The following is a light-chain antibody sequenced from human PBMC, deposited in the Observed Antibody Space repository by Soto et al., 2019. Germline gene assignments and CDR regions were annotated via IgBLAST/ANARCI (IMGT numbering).Light chain of an antibody. V-gene: IGLV1-40*01. CDR1: SSNIGAGYD. Sequence: QSVLTQPPSVSGAPGLRVTISCTGSSSNIGAGYDVHWYLQLPGTAPKLLIYGNINRPSGVPDRFSGSKSGTSASLAITGLQAEDEADYYCQSYDSSLSGVVFGGGTKVTVL. CDR2: GNI. J-gene: IGLJ2*01. CDR3: QSYDSSLSGVV.